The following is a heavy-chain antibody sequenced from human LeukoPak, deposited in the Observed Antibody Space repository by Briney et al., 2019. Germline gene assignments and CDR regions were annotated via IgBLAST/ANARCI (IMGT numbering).Heavy chain of an antibody. CDR1: GYTFTGYY. D-gene: IGHD4-11*01. CDR2: INPNSGGT. V-gene: IGHV1-2*02. CDR3: AGGGFYSNYRWVELHFDY. J-gene: IGHJ4*02. Sequence: ASVKVSCKASGYTFTGYYMHYVRQAPGQGLEWMGWINPNSGGTHYAQKFQGRVTMTRDTSVNTVYMELSRLTSDDTAVYYCAGGGFYSNYRWVELHFDYWGRGTLVTVSS.